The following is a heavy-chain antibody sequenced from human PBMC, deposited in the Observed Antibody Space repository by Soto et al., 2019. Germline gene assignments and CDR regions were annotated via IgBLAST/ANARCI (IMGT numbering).Heavy chain of an antibody. CDR1: GLTFSSYW. D-gene: IGHD3-9*01. V-gene: IGHV3-74*01. CDR3: ARDPKVESSYYDILTGPTQANDYMDV. CDR2: INSDGSST. Sequence: GVSLRLSCASSGLTFSSYWMHSVRQATGKGLVWVSRINSDGSSTSYADSVKGRFTISRDNAKNTLYLQMNSLRAEDTAVYYCARDPKVESSYYDILTGPTQANDYMDVWGKGTTVTVSS. J-gene: IGHJ6*03.